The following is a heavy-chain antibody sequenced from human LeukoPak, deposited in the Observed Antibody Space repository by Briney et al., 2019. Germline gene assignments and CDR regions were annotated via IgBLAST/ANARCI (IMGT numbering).Heavy chain of an antibody. J-gene: IGHJ4*02. D-gene: IGHD1-26*01. V-gene: IGHV4-59*01. CDR1: GGSISSYY. CDR3: ARGGGRELAPFQFGY. CDR2: IYYSGST. Sequence: SETLSLTCTVSGGSISSYYWSWIRQPPGKGLEWIGYIYYSGSTNYNPSLKSRVTISVDTSKNQFSLKLSSVTAADTAVYYCARGGGRELAPFQFGYWGQGTLVT.